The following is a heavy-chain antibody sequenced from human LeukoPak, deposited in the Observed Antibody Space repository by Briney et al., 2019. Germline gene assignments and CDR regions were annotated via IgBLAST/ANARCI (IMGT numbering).Heavy chain of an antibody. Sequence: GGSLRLSCAASGFTFSSYAMSWVRQAPGKGLEWVSAISGSGGSTYYADSVKGRFTISRDNSKNTLYLQMNSLRAEDTAVYYCAKKPHSSGWYYASFRKLGWFDPWGQGTLVTVPS. CDR1: GFTFSSYA. V-gene: IGHV3-23*01. CDR3: AKKPHSSGWYYASFRKLGWFDP. J-gene: IGHJ5*02. D-gene: IGHD6-19*01. CDR2: ISGSGGST.